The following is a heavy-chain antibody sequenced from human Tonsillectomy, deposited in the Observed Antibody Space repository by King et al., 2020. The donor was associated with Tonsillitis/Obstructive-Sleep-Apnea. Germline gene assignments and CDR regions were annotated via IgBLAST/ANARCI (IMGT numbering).Heavy chain of an antibody. V-gene: IGHV3-23*04. CDR2: ISGSGSST. Sequence: VQLVESGGGLVQPGGSLRLSCAASGFTFSNYAMSWVRQAPGKGLEWVSGISGSGSSTYYADSVKGRFTISRDNSKNTLYLQMNSLRAEDTAVYYCAKMLGVVVLTSVMAFDYWGQGTMVTVSS. CDR1: GFTFSNYA. CDR3: AKMLGVVVLTSVMAFDY. J-gene: IGHJ4*02. D-gene: IGHD2-15*01.